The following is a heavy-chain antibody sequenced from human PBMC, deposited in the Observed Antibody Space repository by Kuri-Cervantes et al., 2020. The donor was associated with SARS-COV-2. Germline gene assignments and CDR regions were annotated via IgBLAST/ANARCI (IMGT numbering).Heavy chain of an antibody. CDR1: GGSISSSSYY. CDR2: IYYSGST. J-gene: IGHJ4*02. V-gene: IGHV4-39*02. Sequence: SETLSLTCTVSGGSISSSSYYWGWIRQPPGKGLEWIGSIYYSGSTYYNPSLKSRVTISVDTSKNQFSLKLSSVTAADTAVYYCARDQTSGWYDYWGQGTLVTVSS. D-gene: IGHD6-19*01. CDR3: ARDQTSGWYDY.